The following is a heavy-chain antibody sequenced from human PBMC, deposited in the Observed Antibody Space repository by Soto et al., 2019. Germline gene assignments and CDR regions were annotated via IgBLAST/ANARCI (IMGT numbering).Heavy chain of an antibody. CDR2: MNPNSGNT. Sequence: ASVKVSCKASGYTFTSYDINWVRQATGQGLEWMGWMNPNSGNTGYAQKFQGRVTMTRNTSISTAYMELSSLRSEDTAVYYCARGSGPDIVATRLSASDIWGQGTMVTVSS. V-gene: IGHV1-8*01. CDR1: GYTFTSYD. CDR3: ARGSGPDIVATRLSASDI. D-gene: IGHD5-12*01. J-gene: IGHJ3*02.